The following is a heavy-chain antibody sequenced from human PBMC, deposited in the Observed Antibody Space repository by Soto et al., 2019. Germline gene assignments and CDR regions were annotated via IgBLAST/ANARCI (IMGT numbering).Heavy chain of an antibody. Sequence: GASVKVSCKASGVTFSRYAISWVRQAPGQGLEWMGGIIPIFGTANYAQKFQGRVTITADESTSTAYMELSSLRSEDTAVYYCARGALPWIQLWQHSAFDYWGQGTLVTVSS. J-gene: IGHJ4*02. V-gene: IGHV1-69*13. CDR2: IIPIFGTA. CDR3: ARGALPWIQLWQHSAFDY. CDR1: GVTFSRYA. D-gene: IGHD5-18*01.